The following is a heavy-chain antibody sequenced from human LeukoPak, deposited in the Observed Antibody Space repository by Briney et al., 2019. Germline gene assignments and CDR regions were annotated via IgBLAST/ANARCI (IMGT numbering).Heavy chain of an antibody. CDR3: AKASWVSNADAVL. V-gene: IGHV3-30*14. CDR2: IGYDGVNK. D-gene: IGHD1-1*01. CDR1: GFTFSSYP. J-gene: IGHJ4*02. Sequence: QTGGSLRLSCAASGFTFSSYPMHWVRQAPGKGLEWVAVIGYDGVNKFYTDSVKGRFTISRDDSKNTLYLQMDSLRPEDTAIYYCAKASWVSNADAVLWGQGTLVTVSS.